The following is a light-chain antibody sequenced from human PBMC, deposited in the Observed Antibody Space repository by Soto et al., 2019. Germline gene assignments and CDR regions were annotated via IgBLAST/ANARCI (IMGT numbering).Light chain of an antibody. J-gene: IGKJ1*01. CDR3: QQYNNWPPWT. V-gene: IGKV3-15*01. Sequence: ILMTQSPSTLSVSAGERATLSCRASQSVSTELAWYQQKPGQAPRLRIYDVSTRASGIPATFSGSGSGTEFTLTISSLQSEDFGLYYCQQYNNWPPWTFGQGTKV. CDR1: QSVSTE. CDR2: DVS.